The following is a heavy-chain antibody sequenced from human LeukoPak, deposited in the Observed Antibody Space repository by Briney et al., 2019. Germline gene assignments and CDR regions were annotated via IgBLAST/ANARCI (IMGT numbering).Heavy chain of an antibody. J-gene: IGHJ4*02. Sequence: GGSLRLSCAASGFTFSGSAMHWVRQASGKGLEWVGRIRSKADSYATAYAASVKGRFTISRDDSKNTAYLQMNSLRAEDTAVYYCALRWTGALDYWGQGTLVTVSS. CDR1: GFTFSGSA. V-gene: IGHV3-73*01. D-gene: IGHD3/OR15-3a*01. CDR2: IRSKADSYAT. CDR3: ALRWTGALDY.